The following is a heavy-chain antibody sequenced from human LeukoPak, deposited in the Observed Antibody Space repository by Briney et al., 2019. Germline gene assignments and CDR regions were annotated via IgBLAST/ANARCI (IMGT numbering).Heavy chain of an antibody. J-gene: IGHJ3*02. CDR3: ARAKRNGFDI. V-gene: IGHV3-23*01. Sequence: PGGSLRLSCAASGFTFSSYAMSWVRQAPGKGLEWVSAISGSGGSTYYADSVKGRFTISRDNSMNTLYLQMNSLRAADTAVYYCARAKRNGFDIWGQGTMISVSS. CDR2: ISGSGGST. CDR1: GFTFSSYA.